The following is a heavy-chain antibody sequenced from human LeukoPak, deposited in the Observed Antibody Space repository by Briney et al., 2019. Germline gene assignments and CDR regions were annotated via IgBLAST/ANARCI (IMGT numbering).Heavy chain of an antibody. D-gene: IGHD1-26*01. CDR3: ARYQVGATAIFDY. Sequence: SVKGRFAISRDNSKNTLYLQMNSLRAEDTAVYYCARYQVGATAIFDYWGQGTLVTVSS. J-gene: IGHJ4*02. V-gene: IGHV3-30*09.